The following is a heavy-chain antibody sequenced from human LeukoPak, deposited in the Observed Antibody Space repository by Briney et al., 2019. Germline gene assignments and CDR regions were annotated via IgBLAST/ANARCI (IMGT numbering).Heavy chain of an antibody. Sequence: ASVKVSCKASGYTFTSYGISWVRQAPGQGLEWMGWITPYNGNTNYAQKLQGRVTMTTDTSTSTAYMELRSLRSDDTAVYYCAKIVGAATPSFDPWGQGTLVTVSS. CDR3: AKIVGAATPSFDP. D-gene: IGHD1-26*01. CDR1: GYTFTSYG. CDR2: ITPYNGNT. V-gene: IGHV1-18*01. J-gene: IGHJ5*02.